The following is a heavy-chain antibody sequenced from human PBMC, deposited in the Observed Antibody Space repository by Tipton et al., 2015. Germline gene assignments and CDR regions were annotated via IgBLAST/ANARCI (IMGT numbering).Heavy chain of an antibody. Sequence: TLSLTCDVSGYSISSGYYWSWIRQPPGKGLEWIGSFFHSGNTFHNPSLRSRVIISVDTSKNQFPLTVTSVTAADTAVYYCARSRYTVTPDSWGQGTLVTVSS. CDR3: ARSRYTVTPDS. CDR2: FFHSGNT. J-gene: IGHJ4*02. D-gene: IGHD4-17*01. CDR1: GYSISSGYY. V-gene: IGHV4-38-2*01.